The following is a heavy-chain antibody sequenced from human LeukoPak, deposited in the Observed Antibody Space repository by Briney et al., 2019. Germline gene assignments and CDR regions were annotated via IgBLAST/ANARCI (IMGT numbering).Heavy chain of an antibody. CDR2: INWSGGRI. J-gene: IGHJ6*02. Sequence: PGGSLRLSCAASGFSFDNYGMSCVRQAPGKGLEWVSGINWSGGRIGYADSVKGRHNISRDNAKNSLYLQMNSLRAEDTALYYCARDGGLYGMDVWGQGTTVTVSS. CDR3: ARDGGLYGMDV. CDR1: GFSFDNYG. D-gene: IGHD3-16*01. V-gene: IGHV3-20*04.